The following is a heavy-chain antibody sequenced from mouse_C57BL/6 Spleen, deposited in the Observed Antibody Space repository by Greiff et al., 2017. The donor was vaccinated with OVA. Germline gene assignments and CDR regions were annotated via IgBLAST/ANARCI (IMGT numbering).Heavy chain of an antibody. CDR3: ARTEGAMVTTPHYFDY. J-gene: IGHJ2*01. V-gene: IGHV1-72*01. Sequence: QVQLQQPGAELVKPGASVKLSCKASGYTFTSYWMHWVKQRPGRGLEWIGRIDPNSGGTKYNEKFKSKATLTVDKPSSTAYMQLSSLTSADSAVYYCARTEGAMVTTPHYFDYWGQGTTLTVSS. D-gene: IGHD2-2*01. CDR2: IDPNSGGT. CDR1: GYTFTSYW.